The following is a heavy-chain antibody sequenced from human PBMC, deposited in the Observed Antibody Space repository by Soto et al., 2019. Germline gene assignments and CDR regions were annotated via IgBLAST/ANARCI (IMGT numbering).Heavy chain of an antibody. CDR1: GYTFTSYA. Sequence: ASVKVSCKASGYTFTSYAMHWVRQAPGQRLEWMGWINAGNGNTKYSQKFQGRVTITRDTSISTAYMELSRLRSDDTAVYYCARAPLGIIVAPDFWGQGTLVTVSS. J-gene: IGHJ4*02. V-gene: IGHV1-3*01. CDR3: ARAPLGIIVAPDF. CDR2: INAGNGNT. D-gene: IGHD3-22*01.